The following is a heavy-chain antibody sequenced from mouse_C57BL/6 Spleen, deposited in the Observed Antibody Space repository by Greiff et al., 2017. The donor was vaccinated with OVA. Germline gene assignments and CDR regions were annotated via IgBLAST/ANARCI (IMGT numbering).Heavy chain of an antibody. J-gene: IGHJ3*01. CDR3: ARSGADWDGGFAC. Sequence: QVQLQQSGPELVKPGASVKISCKASGYAFSSSWMNWVKQRPGKGLEWIGRIYPGDGDTNYNGKFKGKATLTADKSSSTAYMQLSSLTSEDSAVYFCARSGADWDGGFACWGQGALVTVSA. CDR2: IYPGDGDT. CDR1: GYAFSSSW. D-gene: IGHD4-1*01. V-gene: IGHV1-82*01.